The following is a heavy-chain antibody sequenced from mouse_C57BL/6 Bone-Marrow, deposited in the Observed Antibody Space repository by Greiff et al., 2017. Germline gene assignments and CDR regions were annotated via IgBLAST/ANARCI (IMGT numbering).Heavy chain of an antibody. D-gene: IGHD2-4*01. CDR3: ARPYYDYDETWFAY. J-gene: IGHJ3*01. Sequence: VQLKESGPELVKPGASVKIPCKASGYTFTDYNMDWVKQSHGKSLEWIGDINPNTGGTTYNQKFKGKATLTVDKSSSTAYMELRSLTSEDTAVYYCARPYYDYDETWFAYWGQGTLVTVSA. CDR1: GYTFTDYN. V-gene: IGHV1-18*01. CDR2: INPNTGGT.